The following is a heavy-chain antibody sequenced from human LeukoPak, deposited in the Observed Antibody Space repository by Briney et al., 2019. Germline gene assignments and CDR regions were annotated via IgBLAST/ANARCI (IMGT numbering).Heavy chain of an antibody. CDR2: IITGGTT. CDR3: AKGSSPKADWYFDL. Sequence: GGSLRLFCAASGFTFSTYAMNWVRQAPGKGLEWVSTIITGGTTYYTDSVKGRFIISRDDSKNTLYLQMNSLRAEDTAVYYCAKGSSPKADWYFDLWGRGTLVTVSS. V-gene: IGHV3-23*01. CDR1: GFTFSTYA. J-gene: IGHJ2*01.